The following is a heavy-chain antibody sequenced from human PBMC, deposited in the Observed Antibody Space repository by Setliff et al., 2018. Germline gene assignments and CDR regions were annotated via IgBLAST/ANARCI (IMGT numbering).Heavy chain of an antibody. CDR3: ARDVFPYHYEGAFDI. V-gene: IGHV1-46*01. J-gene: IGHJ3*02. D-gene: IGHD3-22*01. CDR2: INPSSGRT. Sequence: ASVKVSCKASGYTFTSHCMHWVRQAPGLGLEWMGTINPSSGRTSYAQKIQGRVTMTRDTSTSTVYMDMSSLRSEDTAVYYCARDVFPYHYEGAFDIWGQGTMVTVSS. CDR1: GYTFTSHC.